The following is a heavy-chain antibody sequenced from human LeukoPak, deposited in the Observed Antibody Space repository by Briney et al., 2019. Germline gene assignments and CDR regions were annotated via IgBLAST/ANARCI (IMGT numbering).Heavy chain of an antibody. CDR1: GFTFSSYT. V-gene: IGHV3-21*01. CDR3: AREAQLEYYYYGMDV. D-gene: IGHD6-13*01. CDR2: ISGSSSYI. Sequence: PGGSLRLSCAASGFTFSSYTMNWVRQAPGKGLEWVSSISGSSSYIYYADSVKGRSTISRDNAKNSLFLQMNSLRAEDTAVYYCAREAQLEYYYYGMDVWGQGTTVTVSS. J-gene: IGHJ6*02.